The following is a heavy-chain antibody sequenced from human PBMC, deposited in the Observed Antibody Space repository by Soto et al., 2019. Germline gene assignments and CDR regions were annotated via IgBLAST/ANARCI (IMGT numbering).Heavy chain of an antibody. D-gene: IGHD2-15*01. J-gene: IGHJ6*02. CDR2: IWYDGSNK. CDR1: GFTFSSYG. CDR3: ASEYCSGGSCYYYGMDV. Sequence: QVQLVESGGGVVQPGRSLRLSCAASGFTFSSYGMHWVRQAPGKGLEWVAVIWYDGSNKYYADSVKGRFTISRDNSKNXLYLQMNSLRAEDTAVYYCASEYCSGGSCYYYGMDVWGQGTTVTVSS. V-gene: IGHV3-33*01.